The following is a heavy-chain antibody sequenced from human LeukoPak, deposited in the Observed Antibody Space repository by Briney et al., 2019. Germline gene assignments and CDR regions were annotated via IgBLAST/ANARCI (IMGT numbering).Heavy chain of an antibody. Sequence: SETLSLTCTVSGGSISSYSWTWIRQPPGKGLEWIGSIYYSGSTNYNPSLKSRVTISVDTSKNQLSLKLSSVTAADTAVYYCVRDRVLGAFDIWGQGTMVTVSS. V-gene: IGHV4-59*01. CDR1: GGSISSYS. CDR2: IYYSGST. D-gene: IGHD3-16*01. J-gene: IGHJ3*02. CDR3: VRDRVLGAFDI.